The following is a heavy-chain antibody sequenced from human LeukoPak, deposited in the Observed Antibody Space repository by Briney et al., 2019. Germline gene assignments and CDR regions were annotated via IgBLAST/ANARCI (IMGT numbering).Heavy chain of an antibody. D-gene: IGHD4-17*01. CDR2: IYHSGST. J-gene: IGHJ4*02. Sequence: VXXXXXXXGXYWAWIRQPPGKGLEWIGYIYHSGSTNYNPSLKSRVTISVXXSKNQFSLKLSSVNAADTAVYYXXKVEYGQTLDYWGQGTLVTVSS. CDR1: XXXXXXGXY. CDR3: XKVEYGQTLDY. V-gene: IGHV4-38-2*01.